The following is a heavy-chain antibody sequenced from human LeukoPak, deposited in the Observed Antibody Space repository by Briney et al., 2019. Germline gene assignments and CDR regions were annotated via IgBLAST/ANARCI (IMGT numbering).Heavy chain of an antibody. CDR3: ARERSLYSGYSYGALGY. CDR2: ISWNSGSI. J-gene: IGHJ4*02. Sequence: GRSLRLSCAASGFTFNDYAMDWVRQAPGKGLEWVSGISWNSGSIGYADSVKGRFTISRDNAKKSLFLQMNSLRAEDTAVYYCARERSLYSGYSYGALGYWGQGTLVTVSS. D-gene: IGHD5-18*01. CDR1: GFTFNDYA. V-gene: IGHV3-9*01.